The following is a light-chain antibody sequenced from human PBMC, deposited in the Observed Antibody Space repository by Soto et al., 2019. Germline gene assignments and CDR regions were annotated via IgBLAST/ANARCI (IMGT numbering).Light chain of an antibody. CDR2: WAS. CDR1: QSIVYNSNNKNY. V-gene: IGKV4-1*01. J-gene: IGKJ2*01. Sequence: DIVMTQSPDSLAVSLGERATINCKSSQSIVYNSNNKNYLAWYQQKPGQPPKLLIYWASNRESGVPDRFSGSESGTDFTLSISSLQAEDVAVYYCQKYYSTPYTFGQGTKLEIK. CDR3: QKYYSTPYT.